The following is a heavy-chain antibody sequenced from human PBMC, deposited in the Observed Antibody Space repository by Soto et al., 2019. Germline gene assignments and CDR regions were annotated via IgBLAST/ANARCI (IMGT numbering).Heavy chain of an antibody. CDR2: IDPSDSYT. CDR3: ARLLCSSTSCYGGYDY. V-gene: IGHV5-10-1*01. J-gene: IGHJ4*02. D-gene: IGHD2-2*01. CDR1: GCSIVNFG. Sequence: GVPKKISWQGVGCSIVNFGISWMSQLPGKGLEWMGRIDPSDSYTNYSPSFQGHVTISADKSISTAYLQWSSLKASDTAMYYCARLLCSSTSCYGGYDYWGQGTLVTVS.